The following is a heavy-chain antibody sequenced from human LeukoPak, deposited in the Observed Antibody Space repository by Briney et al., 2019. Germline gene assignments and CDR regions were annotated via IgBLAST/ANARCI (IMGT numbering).Heavy chain of an antibody. CDR1: GLTFSTYA. D-gene: IGHD6-13*01. V-gene: IGHV3-30*04. J-gene: IGHJ4*02. CDR2: ISYDGSNK. Sequence: GGSLRLSCAASGLTFSTYAMHWVRQAPGKGLEWVAVISYDGSNKYYADSVKGRFTISRDNSKNTLYLQMNSLRAEDTAVYYCASSSWYSYYFDYWGQGTLVTVSS. CDR3: ASSSWYSYYFDY.